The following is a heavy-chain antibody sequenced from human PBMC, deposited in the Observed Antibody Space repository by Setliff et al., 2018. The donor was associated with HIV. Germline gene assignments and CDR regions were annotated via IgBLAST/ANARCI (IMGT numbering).Heavy chain of an antibody. D-gene: IGHD3-10*01. J-gene: IGHJ5*01. Sequence: PSETLSLTCTVSGGSIRSSNYYWAWIRQTPGKGLEWIASIDDRGSTRHSPSLKSRVTMAVDTPKNQFSLNLTSVTAADRAIYYCARHATYYNFFESWGQGTLVTVSS. V-gene: IGHV4-39*01. CDR1: GGSIRSSNYY. CDR3: ARHATYYNFFES. CDR2: IDDRGST.